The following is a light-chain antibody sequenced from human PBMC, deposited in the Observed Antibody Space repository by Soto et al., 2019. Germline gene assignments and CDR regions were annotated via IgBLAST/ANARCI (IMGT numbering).Light chain of an antibody. CDR1: QSVSNDF. J-gene: IGKJ1*01. V-gene: IGKV3-20*01. CDR3: QQYGSSPTRT. Sequence: IALTQYPGILSLSPGERATLSCRASQSVSNDFLAWYQQKPGQAPRLLIYGASTRATHVPDRFSGSASGADFTLSISRLETADFAVYYGQQYGSSPTRTFGQGTKVDI. CDR2: GAS.